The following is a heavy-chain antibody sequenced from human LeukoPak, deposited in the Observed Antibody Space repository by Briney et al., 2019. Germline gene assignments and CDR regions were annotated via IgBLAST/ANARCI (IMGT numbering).Heavy chain of an antibody. CDR2: IQAGGST. Sequence: SETLSLTCTVSGDSIRTYYWSWIRQPAAKGREWIGRIQAGGSTNYNPSLKSRLTMSLDTSKTQFSLKLSSVTAADTAVYYCARDRGSGDYDYWGQGTLVIVSS. CDR1: GDSIRTYY. D-gene: IGHD3-16*01. J-gene: IGHJ4*02. V-gene: IGHV4-4*07. CDR3: ARDRGSGDYDY.